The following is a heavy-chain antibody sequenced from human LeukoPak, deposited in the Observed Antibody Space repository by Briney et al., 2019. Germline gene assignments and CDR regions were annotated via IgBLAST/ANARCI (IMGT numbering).Heavy chain of an antibody. CDR1: GFTFSSYW. CDR2: IKQDGSEK. D-gene: IGHD6-13*01. J-gene: IGHJ4*02. V-gene: IGHV3-7*01. Sequence: GGCLRLSCAASGFTFSSYWMSWVRQAPGKGLEWVANIKQDGSEKYYVDSVKGRFTIFSDNDKIPLYLQTNSLRAEDTAVYYWARVGSSSWSVGGDYWGQGTLVTVSS. CDR3: ARVGSSSWSVGGDY.